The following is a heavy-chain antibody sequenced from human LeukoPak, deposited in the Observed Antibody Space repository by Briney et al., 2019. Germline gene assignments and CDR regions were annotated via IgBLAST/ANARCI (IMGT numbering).Heavy chain of an antibody. CDR1: GFTFSSYA. CDR2: ISYDGSNK. CDR3: ASRGYSSGSDAFDI. D-gene: IGHD6-19*01. Sequence: GGSLRLSCAASGFTFSSYAMHWVRQAPGKGLEWVAVISYDGSNKYYADSVKGRFTISRDNSKNTLYLQMNCLRGEDTAVYYCASRGYSSGSDAFDIWGQGTMVTVSS. J-gene: IGHJ3*02. V-gene: IGHV3-30-3*01.